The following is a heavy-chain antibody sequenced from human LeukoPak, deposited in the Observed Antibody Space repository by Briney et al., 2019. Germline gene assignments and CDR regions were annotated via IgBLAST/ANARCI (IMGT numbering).Heavy chain of an antibody. J-gene: IGHJ4*02. Sequence: SGTLSLTCTVSGDSITSLDLWSWVRQPPGKGLEWIGEMYLSGTTHSNPSVKSRVTISIDKSKNQFFLNLSSVTAADTAVYYCAGLVGRYSSGLYYYYFDYWGQGTLVTVSS. CDR3: AGLVGRYSSGLYYYYFDY. CDR2: MYLSGTT. V-gene: IGHV4-4*02. CDR1: GDSITSLDL. D-gene: IGHD3-22*01.